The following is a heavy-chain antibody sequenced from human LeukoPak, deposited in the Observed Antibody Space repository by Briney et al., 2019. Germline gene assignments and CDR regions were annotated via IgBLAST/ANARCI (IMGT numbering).Heavy chain of an antibody. CDR1: GGSISSYY. CDR3: ARDYGDPRGYWFDP. Sequence: PSETLSLTCTVSGGSISSYYWSWVRQPAGKGLEWIGRIYTSGSTNYNPSLKSRVTMSVDTSKNQFSLKLSSVTAADTAVYYCARDYGDPRGYWFDPWGQGTLVTVSS. V-gene: IGHV4-4*07. D-gene: IGHD4-17*01. CDR2: IYTSGST. J-gene: IGHJ5*02.